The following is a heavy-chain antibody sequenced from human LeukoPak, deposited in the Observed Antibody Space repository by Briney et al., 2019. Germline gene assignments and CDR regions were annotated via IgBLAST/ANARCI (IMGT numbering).Heavy chain of an antibody. Sequence: ASVKVSCKVSGYTLTELSMHWVRQAPGKGLERMGGFDPEDGETIYAQKFQGRVTMTEDTSTDTAYMELSSLRSEDTAVYYCATDRKTYYDFWSGSTKPYYFDYWGQGTLVTVSS. CDR1: GYTLTELS. CDR3: ATDRKTYYDFWSGSTKPYYFDY. J-gene: IGHJ4*02. V-gene: IGHV1-24*01. D-gene: IGHD3-3*01. CDR2: FDPEDGET.